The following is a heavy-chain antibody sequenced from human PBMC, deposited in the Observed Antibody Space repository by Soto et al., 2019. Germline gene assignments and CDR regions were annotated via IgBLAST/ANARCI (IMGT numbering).Heavy chain of an antibody. CDR3: ARDRNSMVVVVGEGIDY. CDR1: GFTFSDYG. V-gene: IGHV3-30*03. CDR2: TSYDGANK. J-gene: IGHJ4*02. Sequence: QVQLVESGGGVVQPGRSLRLSCAASGFTFSDYGMHWVRQAPGKGLDWVAVTSYDGANKYYADSMKGRFTISRDNSKNPLYLQMNRLRNGDTAVYYCARDRNSMVVVVGEGIDYWGQGTLVTVSS. D-gene: IGHD3-22*01.